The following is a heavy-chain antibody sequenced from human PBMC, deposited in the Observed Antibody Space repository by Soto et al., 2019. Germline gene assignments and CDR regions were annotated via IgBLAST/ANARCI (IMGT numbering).Heavy chain of an antibody. CDR3: ARDASGIAAAGTTSGIDY. CDR1: GGSVSSGSYY. J-gene: IGHJ4*02. D-gene: IGHD6-13*01. V-gene: IGHV4-61*01. Sequence: SETLSLPCTVSGGSVSSGSYYWSWIRQPPGKGLEWIGYIYYSGSTNYNPSLKSRVTISVDTSKNQFSLKLSSVTAADTAVYYCARDASGIAAAGTTSGIDYWGQGTLVTVSS. CDR2: IYYSGST.